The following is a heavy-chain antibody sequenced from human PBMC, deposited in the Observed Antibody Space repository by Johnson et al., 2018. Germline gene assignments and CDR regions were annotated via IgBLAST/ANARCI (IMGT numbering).Heavy chain of an antibody. CDR1: GFTFSSYW. D-gene: IGHD2-2*01. V-gene: IGHV3-74*02. CDR3: ARDMDGGDCRSTSCYGKTYYYYGMDV. CDR2: INSDGSST. J-gene: IGHJ6*02. Sequence: VQLVGSGGGLVKPGGSLRLSCAASGFTFSSYWMHWVRQAPGKGLVWVSRINSDGSSTSYADSVQGRFTLSGDTPTNTLYLQMNSPRAEDTAVYSRARDMDGGDCRSTSCYGKTYYYYGMDVWGQGTTVTVSS.